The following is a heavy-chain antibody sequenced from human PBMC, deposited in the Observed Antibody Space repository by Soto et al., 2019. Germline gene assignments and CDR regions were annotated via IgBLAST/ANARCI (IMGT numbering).Heavy chain of an antibody. D-gene: IGHD3-3*01. CDR1: GCSISSGDYY. J-gene: IGHJ5*02. Sequence: QVQLQESGPGLVKPSQTLSLTCTVSGCSISSGDYYWSWIRQHPGKGLEWIGYIYYSGSTYYNPSLNSRVTISVDTSKNPFSLKLSSLTAADTAVYYCARWWSGSRQGFDPWGQGTLVTVSS. CDR2: IYYSGST. V-gene: IGHV4-31*03. CDR3: ARWWSGSRQGFDP.